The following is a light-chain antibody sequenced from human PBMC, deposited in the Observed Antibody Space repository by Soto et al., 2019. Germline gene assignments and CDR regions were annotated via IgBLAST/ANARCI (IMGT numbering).Light chain of an antibody. CDR1: QGVGAW. CDR3: QQTHILPLS. Sequence: IQMTQSPSSVSASVGDRVTMTCRASQGVGAWLAWYQQKRGKVPKLLVYATSSLHRGVPSRFSGSGSGTDFTLSISSLQPEDFATYYCQQTHILPLSFGPGTKVDIK. CDR2: ATS. V-gene: IGKV1-12*01. J-gene: IGKJ3*01.